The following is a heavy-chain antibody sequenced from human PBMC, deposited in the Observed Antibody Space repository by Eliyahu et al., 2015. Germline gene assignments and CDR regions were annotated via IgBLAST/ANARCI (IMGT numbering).Heavy chain of an antibody. D-gene: IGHD6-6*01. J-gene: IGHJ2*01. V-gene: IGHV5-51*01. CDR2: IYPGDSDT. Sequence: EVQLVQSGAEVRKPGEYLKISCKASGYSFTPYGIGWVRQMPGKGLEWMGVIYPGDSDTKYSPSLRGQVTISADKSISTAYLQWSRLEASDTAMYYCARSSGSSYMWYFDLWGRGTQVTVS. CDR1: GYSFTPYG. CDR3: ARSSGSSYMWYFDL.